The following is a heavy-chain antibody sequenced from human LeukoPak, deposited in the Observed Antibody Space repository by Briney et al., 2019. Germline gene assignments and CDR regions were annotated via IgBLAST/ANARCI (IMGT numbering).Heavy chain of an antibody. CDR3: AGGPLYGSGSYFFDY. V-gene: IGHV1-69*05. CDR1: GGTFSSYA. J-gene: IGHJ4*02. Sequence: ASVKVSCKASGGTFSSYAISWVRQAPGQGLEWMGGIIPIFGTANYAQKFQGRVTITTDESTSTAYMELSSLRSEDTAVYYCAGGPLYGSGSYFFDYWGQGTLVTVSS. D-gene: IGHD3-10*01. CDR2: IIPIFGTA.